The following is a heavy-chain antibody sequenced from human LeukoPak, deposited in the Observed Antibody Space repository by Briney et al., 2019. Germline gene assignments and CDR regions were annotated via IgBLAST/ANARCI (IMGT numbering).Heavy chain of an antibody. Sequence: GGSLRLSCGASGFTFRSYAMSWIRQAQGKGLEWVSIIISGGGTTYYAESVKGRFTISRDNSKSTLYLQMSSLRAEDTAVYYCAKAGGGNWGLYYFDYWGQGTLVTVSS. D-gene: IGHD3-16*01. J-gene: IGHJ4*02. CDR3: AKAGGGNWGLYYFDY. CDR1: GFTFRSYA. V-gene: IGHV3-23*01. CDR2: IISGGGTT.